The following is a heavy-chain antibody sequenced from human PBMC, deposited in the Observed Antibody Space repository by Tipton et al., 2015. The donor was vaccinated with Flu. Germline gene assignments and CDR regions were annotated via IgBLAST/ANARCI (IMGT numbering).Heavy chain of an antibody. Sequence: GLVKPSQTLSLTCTVSGGSIGSGDFYWSWIRQPPGKGLEWVGYIYYDGTTYYSPSLKSRLSISVDTSQNQLSLKLASVTAADTAVYYCARVKTHQEHDYWGQGTLVTVSS. J-gene: IGHJ4*02. CDR3: ARVKTHQEHDY. CDR2: IYYDGTT. CDR1: GGSIGSGDFY. V-gene: IGHV4-30-4*01. D-gene: IGHD1/OR15-1a*01.